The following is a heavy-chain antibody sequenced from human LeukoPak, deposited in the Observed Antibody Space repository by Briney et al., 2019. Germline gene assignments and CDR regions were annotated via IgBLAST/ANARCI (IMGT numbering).Heavy chain of an antibody. Sequence: GGSLRLSXAASGFTFSSYAMSWVRQAPGKGLEWVSAISGSGGSTYYADSVKGRLTISRDNSKNTLYLQMNSLRAEDTAVYYCAKSYYYDFDAFDIWGQGTMVTVSS. D-gene: IGHD3-22*01. CDR3: AKSYYYDFDAFDI. CDR1: GFTFSSYA. V-gene: IGHV3-23*01. J-gene: IGHJ3*02. CDR2: ISGSGGST.